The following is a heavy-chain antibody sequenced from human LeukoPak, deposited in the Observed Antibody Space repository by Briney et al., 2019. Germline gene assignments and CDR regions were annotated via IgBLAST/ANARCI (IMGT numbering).Heavy chain of an antibody. J-gene: IGHJ4*02. CDR2: IAPNSGGT. CDR1: GYTFTGYH. D-gene: IGHD6-6*01. V-gene: IGHV1-2*02. Sequence: ASVKVSCKASGYTFTGYHMHWVRQAPGQGLEWMGWIAPNSGGTNYAQKFQGRVTMTRDTSISTAYMDVSRLRSDDTAVYYCAREYSSSSGRLYDYWGQGTLVTVSS. CDR3: AREYSSSSGRLYDY.